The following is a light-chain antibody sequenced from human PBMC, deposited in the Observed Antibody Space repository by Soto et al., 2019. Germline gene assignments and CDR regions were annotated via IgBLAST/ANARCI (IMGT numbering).Light chain of an antibody. J-gene: IGLJ2*01. CDR3: GMWDSSLSVVV. CDR2: DNN. Sequence: QFVLTQPPSVSAAPGQKVTISCSGSSSNIVSWYQQLPGTAPKLLIYDNNKRPSGIPDRFSGSKSGTSATLGITGLQTGDEADYYCGMWDSSLSVVVFGGGTKVTVL. CDR1: SSNI. V-gene: IGLV1-51*01.